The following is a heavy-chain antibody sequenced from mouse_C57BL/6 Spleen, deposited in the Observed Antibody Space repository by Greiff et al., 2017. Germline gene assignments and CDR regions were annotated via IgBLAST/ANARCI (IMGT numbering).Heavy chain of an antibody. Sequence: QVQLQQPGAELVKPGASVKLSCKASGYTFTSYWMHWVKQRPGQGLEWIGMIHPNSGSTNYNEKFKSKATLTIDKPSSTAYMQLSSLTSEDSAVYYCASPYYPFAYWGQGTLVTVSA. J-gene: IGHJ3*01. D-gene: IGHD1-1*01. CDR3: ASPYYPFAY. CDR2: IHPNSGST. V-gene: IGHV1-64*01. CDR1: GYTFTSYW.